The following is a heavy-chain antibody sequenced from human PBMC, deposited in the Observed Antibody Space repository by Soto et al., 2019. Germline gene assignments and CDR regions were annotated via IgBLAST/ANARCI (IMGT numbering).Heavy chain of an antibody. J-gene: IGHJ6*02. CDR1: GYSFTSYL. V-gene: IGHV5-51*01. Sequence: PGAALKISWKGPGYSFTSYLIGWVRQMPGKGLEWMGIIYPGDSDTRYSPSFQGQVTISADKSISTAYLQWSSLKASDTAMYYCARTLGYCSSTSCRYYYYGMDVWGQGTTVTVSS. D-gene: IGHD2-2*01. CDR3: ARTLGYCSSTSCRYYYYGMDV. CDR2: IYPGDSDT.